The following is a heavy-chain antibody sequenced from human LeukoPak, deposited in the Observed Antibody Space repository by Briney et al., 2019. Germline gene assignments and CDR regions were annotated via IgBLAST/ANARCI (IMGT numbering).Heavy chain of an antibody. CDR1: GYTFTGYF. D-gene: IGHD3-22*01. Sequence: ASVKVSCKASGYTFTGYFMHWVRQAPGQGLEWMGWINPNNGATNYAQNFQGRVTMTRDTSISTAYMELSRLRSDDTAVYYCARVNNYYDSGGDYLYYFDSWGQGTLVTVSS. CDR2: INPNNGAT. J-gene: IGHJ4*02. V-gene: IGHV1-2*02. CDR3: ARVNNYYDSGGDYLYYFDS.